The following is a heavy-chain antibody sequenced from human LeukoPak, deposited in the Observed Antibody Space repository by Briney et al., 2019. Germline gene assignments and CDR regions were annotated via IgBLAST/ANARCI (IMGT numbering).Heavy chain of an antibody. J-gene: IGHJ4*02. CDR3: ARGALLWFGD. D-gene: IGHD3-10*01. CDR2: ISSSSSTM. Sequence: GGSLRLSCVASGFTFSSYSMNWVRQAPGKGLEWVSYISSSSSTMYYADSVKGRFTISRDNAKNSLHLQLNSLRDEDTAVYYCARGALLWFGDRGQGTLVTVSS. CDR1: GFTFSSYS. V-gene: IGHV3-48*02.